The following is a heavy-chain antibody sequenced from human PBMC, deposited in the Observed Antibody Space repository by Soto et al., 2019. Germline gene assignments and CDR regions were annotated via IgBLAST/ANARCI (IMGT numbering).Heavy chain of an antibody. CDR2: ISGSGGST. CDR1: GFTFSTYG. D-gene: IGHD1-26*01. J-gene: IGHJ6*02. V-gene: IGHV3-23*01. Sequence: GGSLRLSCAASGFTFSTYGMSWVRQAPGKGLEWVSSISGSGGSTYYADSVKGRFTISRDNSKNTLYLQMNSLRGDDTAVYYCAKDHTPYSGSYYGMDVWGQGTTVTVSS. CDR3: AKDHTPYSGSYYGMDV.